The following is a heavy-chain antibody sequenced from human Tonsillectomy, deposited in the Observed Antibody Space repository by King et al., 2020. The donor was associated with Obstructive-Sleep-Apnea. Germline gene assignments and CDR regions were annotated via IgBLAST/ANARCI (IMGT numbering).Heavy chain of an antibody. D-gene: IGHD2-15*01. V-gene: IGHV3-43*01. CDR2: ISWDGGST. CDR3: AKEVAGCFQH. J-gene: IGHJ1*01. Sequence: QLVQSGGVVVQPGGSLRLSCAASGFTFDDYTMHWVRQAPGKGLEWVSLISWDGGSTYYADSVKGRFTISRDNSKNSLYLQMNSLRTEDTALYYCAKEVAGCFQHWGQGTLVTVSS. CDR1: GFTFDDYT.